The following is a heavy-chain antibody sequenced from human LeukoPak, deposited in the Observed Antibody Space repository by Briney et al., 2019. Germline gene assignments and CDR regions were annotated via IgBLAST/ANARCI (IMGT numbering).Heavy chain of an antibody. CDR2: IIPIFGTA. J-gene: IGHJ4*02. D-gene: IGHD6-19*01. Sequence: SVKVSCKASGGTFSSYAISWVRQAPGQGLEWMGGIIPIFGTANYAQKFQGRVTITADESTSTAYMELSSLRSEDTAVYYCARGSSSGWSDAATFDYWGQGTLVTVSS. CDR3: ARGSSSGWSDAATFDY. V-gene: IGHV1-69*13. CDR1: GGTFSSYA.